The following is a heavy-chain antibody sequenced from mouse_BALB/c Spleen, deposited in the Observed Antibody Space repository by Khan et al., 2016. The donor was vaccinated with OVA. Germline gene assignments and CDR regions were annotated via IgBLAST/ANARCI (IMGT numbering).Heavy chain of an antibody. CDR2: ISYSGDT. D-gene: IGHD1-1*01. CDR1: GYSITSDYA. Sequence: EVQLQESGPGLVKPSQSLSLTCTVTGYSITSDYAWNWIRQFPGNKLEWMGYISYSGDTAYNPSLKSRISITRATSKNQFFLQLNSVTTEATATXYGASMILYYYGSNFEGYYCDYWGQGTTLTVSS. CDR3: ASMILYYYGSNFEGYYCDY. V-gene: IGHV3-2*02. J-gene: IGHJ2*01.